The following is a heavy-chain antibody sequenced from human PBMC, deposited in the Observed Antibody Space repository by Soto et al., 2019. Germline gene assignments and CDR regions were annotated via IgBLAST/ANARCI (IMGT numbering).Heavy chain of an antibody. CDR2: IYYTGST. CDR3: ARSNWYSEY. D-gene: IGHD7-27*01. V-gene: IGHV4-59*11. Sequence: QVQLQESGPGLVKPSETLSLTCTVSGGSINNHYWSWIRQPPGKGLEWIGYIYYTGSTNYNPSLKSRVTISVDPSKNQCSLNLTSLTAADTAIYYCARSNWYSEYWGQGTLVTVSS. CDR1: GGSINNHY. J-gene: IGHJ4*02.